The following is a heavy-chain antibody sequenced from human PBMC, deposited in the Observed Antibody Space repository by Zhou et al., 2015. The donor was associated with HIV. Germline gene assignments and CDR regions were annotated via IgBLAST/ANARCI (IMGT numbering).Heavy chain of an antibody. D-gene: IGHD3-10*01. CDR1: GFTFRDYG. CDR3: AKDPGERPRGYYMDV. V-gene: IGHV3-30*02. CDR2: IRYDGSNK. J-gene: IGHJ6*03. Sequence: QVQLVESGGGVVQPGGSLRLSCAASGFTFRDYGMHWVRQAPGKGLEWVAFIRYDGSNKYYGDSVQGRFTISRDNSKNTLNLEMNSLRDEDTAVYYCAKDPGERPRGYYMDVWGKGTTVTVSS.